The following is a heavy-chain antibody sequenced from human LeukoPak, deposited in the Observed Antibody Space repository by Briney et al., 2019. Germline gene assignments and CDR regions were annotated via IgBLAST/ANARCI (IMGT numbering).Heavy chain of an antibody. Sequence: GGSLRLSCVASGFTLSGYWMTWVRRAPGKGLEWVANIKQDGNEKYYVDSVKGRFTISRDNAKNSLYLQMNSLRAEDTALYYCAKDIESIAAAGPKFDYWGQGTLVTVSS. J-gene: IGHJ4*02. D-gene: IGHD6-13*01. CDR2: IKQDGNEK. CDR1: GFTLSGYW. CDR3: AKDIESIAAAGPKFDY. V-gene: IGHV3-7*03.